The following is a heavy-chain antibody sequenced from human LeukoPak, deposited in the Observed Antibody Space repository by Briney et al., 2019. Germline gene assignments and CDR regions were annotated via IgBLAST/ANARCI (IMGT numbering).Heavy chain of an antibody. CDR2: ISGGSRTI. V-gene: IGHV3-11*01. Sequence: GGSLRLSCAASGFTFSDYYMNWIRQAPGKGLKWVSSISGGSRTINYADSVKGRFTTSRDNAKNSLYLQVNSLRAEDTAVYYCARAGQSDYWGQGTLVTVSS. CDR3: ARAGQSDY. J-gene: IGHJ4*02. CDR1: GFTFSDYY.